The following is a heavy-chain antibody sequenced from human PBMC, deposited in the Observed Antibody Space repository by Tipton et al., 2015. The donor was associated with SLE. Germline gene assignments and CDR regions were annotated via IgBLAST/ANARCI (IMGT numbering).Heavy chain of an antibody. D-gene: IGHD1-26*01. CDR1: GFNFSSYA. Sequence: SLRLSCAASGFNFSSYAMNWVRQAPGKGLEWVSVISGSGGSTDYADSVKGRFTISRDNSKNTLYLQMNSLRAEDTAVYYCAKDTSPSGSYDFDYWGQGTLVTVSS. J-gene: IGHJ4*02. V-gene: IGHV3-23*01. CDR2: ISGSGGST. CDR3: AKDTSPSGSYDFDY.